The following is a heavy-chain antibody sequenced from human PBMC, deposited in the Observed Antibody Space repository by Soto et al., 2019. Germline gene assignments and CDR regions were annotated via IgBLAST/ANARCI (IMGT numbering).Heavy chain of an antibody. CDR2: INAGNGNT. D-gene: IGHD1-1*01. Sequence: ASVKVSCKASGYTFTSYAMHWVRQAPGQRLEWMGWINAGNGNTKYSQKFQGRVTITRDTSASTAYMELSSLRSEDTAVYYCATDGTGTTYPYCYYYMDVWGKGTTVTVSS. J-gene: IGHJ6*03. V-gene: IGHV1-3*01. CDR1: GYTFTSYA. CDR3: ATDGTGTTYPYCYYYMDV.